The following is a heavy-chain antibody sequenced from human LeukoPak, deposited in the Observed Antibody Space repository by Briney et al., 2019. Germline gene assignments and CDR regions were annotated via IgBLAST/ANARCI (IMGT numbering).Heavy chain of an antibody. V-gene: IGHV3-15*01. D-gene: IGHD2-8*01. J-gene: IGHJ4*02. Sequence: GGSLRLSCAASGFTYTNAWMSWVRQAPGKGRECVGHIKSKGDDVTTEYAAPVKGRFTISRDDSKNTLDLQINHLTVDDTAIYCCTADEWSWGQGNLVTVSS. CDR1: GFTYTNAW. CDR3: TADEWS. CDR2: IKSKGDDVTT.